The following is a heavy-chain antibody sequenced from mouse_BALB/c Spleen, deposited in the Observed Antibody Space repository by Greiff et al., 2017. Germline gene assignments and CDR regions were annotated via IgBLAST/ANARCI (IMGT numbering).Heavy chain of an antibody. J-gene: IGHJ4*01. CDR1: GYTFTDYA. V-gene: IGHV1S137*01. CDR3: ATVVAPNYAMDY. Sequence: QVQLQQSGAELVRPGVSVKISCKGSGYTFTDYAMHWVKQSHAKSLEWIGVISTYYGDASYNQKFKGKATMTVDKSSSTAYMELARLTSEDSAIYYCATVVAPNYAMDYWGQGTSVTVSS. CDR2: ISTYYGDA. D-gene: IGHD1-1*01.